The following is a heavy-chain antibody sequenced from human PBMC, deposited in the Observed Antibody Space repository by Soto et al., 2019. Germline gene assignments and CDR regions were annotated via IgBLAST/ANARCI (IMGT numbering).Heavy chain of an antibody. CDR2: ISYDGSNK. CDR3: AKDSVVGGNYYYYGMDV. J-gene: IGHJ6*02. CDR1: GFTFSSYG. Sequence: GGSLRLSCAASGFTFSSYGMHWVRQAPGKGLEWVAVISYDGSNKYYADSVKGRFTISRDNSKNTLYLQMNSLRAEDTAVYYCAKDSVVGGNYYYYGMDVWGQGTTVTGLL. D-gene: IGHD2-15*01. V-gene: IGHV3-30*18.